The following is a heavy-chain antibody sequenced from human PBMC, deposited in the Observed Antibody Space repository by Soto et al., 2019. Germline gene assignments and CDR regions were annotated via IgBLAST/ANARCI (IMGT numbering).Heavy chain of an antibody. J-gene: IGHJ5*02. V-gene: IGHV2-5*02. CDR1: GFSLSTTGVG. Sequence: QITLKESGPTLVRPTQTLTLTCTFSGFSLSTTGVGVGWIRQPPGKALEWLALIYWDDDKRYSPSLKSRLTHTQAXXKNEVVLTMPNMDPVAPATYSCAQRLRGYGLGRERATCFGPWGQGTLVTVSS. CDR3: AQRLRGYGLGRERATCFGP. D-gene: IGHD3-10*01. CDR2: IYWDDDK.